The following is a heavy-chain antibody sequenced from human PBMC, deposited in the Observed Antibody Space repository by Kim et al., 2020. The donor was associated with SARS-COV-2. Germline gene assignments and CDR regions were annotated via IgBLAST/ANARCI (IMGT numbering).Heavy chain of an antibody. CDR3: AKGGNESYSPTYY. CDR1: GFTFSLYS. Sequence: GGSLRLSCAASGFTFSLYSMSWVRQAPGKGLEWVSAITSNGNNIYDADSVKGRFTISRDNAQNSLFLQMNSLRAEDTAVYDCAKGGNESYSPTYY. J-gene: IGHJ6*01. V-gene: IGHV3-21*01. D-gene: IGHD1-26*01. CDR2: ITSNGNNI.